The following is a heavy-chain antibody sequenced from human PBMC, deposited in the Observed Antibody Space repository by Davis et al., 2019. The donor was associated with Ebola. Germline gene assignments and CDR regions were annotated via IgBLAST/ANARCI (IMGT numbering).Heavy chain of an antibody. Sequence: PGGSLRLSCAASGFTFSNYAMHWVRQAPGKGLEWVAVISYDGSNKYYADSVKGRFTISRDNSKNTLYLQMNSLRAEDTAVYYCARGVTVAGNWFDPWGQGTLVTVSS. D-gene: IGHD6-19*01. CDR1: GFTFSNYA. CDR2: ISYDGSNK. V-gene: IGHV3-30-3*01. CDR3: ARGVTVAGNWFDP. J-gene: IGHJ5*02.